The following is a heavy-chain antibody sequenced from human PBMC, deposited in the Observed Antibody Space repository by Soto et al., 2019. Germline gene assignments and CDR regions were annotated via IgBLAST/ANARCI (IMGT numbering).Heavy chain of an antibody. V-gene: IGHV1-18*01. CDR3: ARGGTPLDY. D-gene: IGHD3-16*01. J-gene: IGHJ4*02. CDR2: ISAYNGNT. CDR1: GYTFTNFG. Sequence: QVQLVQSGAEVKKPGASVKVSCKTSGYTFTNFGLSWVRQAPGQGLEWMGWISAYNGNTNYAQNFQGEVHMTKDTSTSTAYMELRSLRSDDTAVYYCARGGTPLDYWGQGTLVTVSS.